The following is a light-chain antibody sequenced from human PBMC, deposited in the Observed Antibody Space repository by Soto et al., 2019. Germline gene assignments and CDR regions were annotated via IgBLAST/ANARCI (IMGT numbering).Light chain of an antibody. CDR3: QQYGSSPPYT. Sequence: EIVVTQSPGTLSLSPGERATLSCRASQSVSSSYLAWYQQTPGQAPRLLIYGASSRATVIPDRFSGSGSGTDFTLTISSLEPEDFAVYYCQQYGSSPPYTFGQGTKLDIK. J-gene: IGKJ2*01. CDR1: QSVSSSY. V-gene: IGKV3-20*01. CDR2: GAS.